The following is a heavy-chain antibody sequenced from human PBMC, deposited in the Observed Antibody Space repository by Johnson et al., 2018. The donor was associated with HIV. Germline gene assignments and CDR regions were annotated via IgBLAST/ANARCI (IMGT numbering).Heavy chain of an antibody. V-gene: IGHV3-33*06. J-gene: IGHJ3*02. D-gene: IGHD3-22*01. Sequence: QMQLVESGGGVVQPGRSLRLSCAASGFTFNPYGIHWVRRAPGKGLEWVALISYDGSNKYYAESVKGRFTISRDNSKNTLYLQMNSLRVEDTAVYYCAKEGYYYDSKNDAFDIWGQGTMVTVSS. CDR2: ISYDGSNK. CDR1: GFTFNPYG. CDR3: AKEGYYYDSKNDAFDI.